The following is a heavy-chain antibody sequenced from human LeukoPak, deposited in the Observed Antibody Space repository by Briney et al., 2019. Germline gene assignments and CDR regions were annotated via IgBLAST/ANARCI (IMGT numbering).Heavy chain of an antibody. Sequence: PGGSLRLSCAASGFTFSSYSMNWGRQAPGKGLEWVSSISSSSSYIYYADSVKGRFTISRDNAKNSLYLQMNSLRAEDTAVYYCARDHEKQLSFGYWGQGTLVTVSS. V-gene: IGHV3-21*01. CDR2: ISSSSSYI. CDR1: GFTFSSYS. J-gene: IGHJ4*02. CDR3: ARDHEKQLSFGY. D-gene: IGHD6-6*01.